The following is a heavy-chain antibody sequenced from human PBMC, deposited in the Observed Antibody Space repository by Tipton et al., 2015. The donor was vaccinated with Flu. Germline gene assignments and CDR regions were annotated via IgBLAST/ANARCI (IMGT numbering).Heavy chain of an antibody. D-gene: IGHD3-22*01. V-gene: IGHV4-31*03. J-gene: IGHJ6*02. CDR2: IYYSGST. Sequence: TLSLTCTVSGGSISSGGYYWSWIRQHPGKGLEWIGYIYYSGSTYYNPSLKSRVTISVDTSKNQFSLKLSSVTAADTAVYYCASDSSGYSRKDVWGQGTTVTVSS. CDR1: GGSISSGGYY. CDR3: ASDSSGYSRKDV.